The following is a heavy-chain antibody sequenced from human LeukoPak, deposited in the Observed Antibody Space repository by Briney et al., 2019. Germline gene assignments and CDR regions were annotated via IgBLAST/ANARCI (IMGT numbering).Heavy chain of an antibody. CDR3: ARHGPDTAMVYFDY. Sequence: SETLSLTCSVSGGSISTYYWSWIRQPPGKGLEWIGYVYYSGSASYIPSLKSRVTISVDTSKNQFSLKLRSMTAADTAVYYCARHGPDTAMVYFDYWGQGTLVTVSS. V-gene: IGHV4-59*08. CDR1: GGSISTYY. J-gene: IGHJ4*02. D-gene: IGHD5-18*01. CDR2: VYYSGSA.